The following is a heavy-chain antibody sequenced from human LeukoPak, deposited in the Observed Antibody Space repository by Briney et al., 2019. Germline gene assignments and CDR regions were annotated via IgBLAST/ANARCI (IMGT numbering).Heavy chain of an antibody. CDR3: AKDGDGYGFDG. D-gene: IGHD5-24*01. CDR1: GFIFSSYG. J-gene: IGHJ4*02. V-gene: IGHV3-33*06. Sequence: TGGSLRLSCAASGFIFSSYGMHWVRQAPGKGLEWVAVIWYDGTKKYYADSVQGRFTISRDNTQNTLYLQMNTLRAEDTALYFCAKDGDGYGFDGWGQGTLVTVSS. CDR2: IWYDGTKK.